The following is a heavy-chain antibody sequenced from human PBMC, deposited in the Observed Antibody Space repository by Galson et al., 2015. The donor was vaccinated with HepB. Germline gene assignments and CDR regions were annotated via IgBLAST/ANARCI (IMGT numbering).Heavy chain of an antibody. CDR3: ARSGYVDPPDY. D-gene: IGHD6-13*01. CDR1: GFTFSSYG. Sequence: SLRLSCAASGFTFSSYGMHWVRQAPGKGLEWVAVISSDGSNKYYADSVKGRFTISRDNSKNTLYLQMNSLRAEVTAIYYCARSGYVDPPDYWGQGTLVTVSS. V-gene: IGHV3-30*03. J-gene: IGHJ4*02. CDR2: ISSDGSNK.